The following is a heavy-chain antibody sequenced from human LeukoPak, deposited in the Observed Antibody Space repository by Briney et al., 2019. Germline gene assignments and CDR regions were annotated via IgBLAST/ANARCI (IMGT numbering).Heavy chain of an antibody. J-gene: IGHJ6*02. CDR3: ARGGYGPGSHYYGMDV. D-gene: IGHD3-10*01. CDR2: IYTSGST. CDR1: GGSISSYY. V-gene: IGHV4-4*07. Sequence: SSETLSLTCTVSGGSISSYYWSWIRQPAGKGLEWIGRIYTSGSTNYNPSLKSRVTMSVDTSKNQFSLKLSSVTAADTAVYHCARGGYGPGSHYYGMDVWGQGTTVTVSS.